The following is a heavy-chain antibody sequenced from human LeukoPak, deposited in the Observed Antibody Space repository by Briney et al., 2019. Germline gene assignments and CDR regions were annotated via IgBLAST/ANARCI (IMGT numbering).Heavy chain of an antibody. V-gene: IGHV3-21*01. J-gene: IGHJ4*02. CDR3: ARDGTLGSGAEFDY. CDR2: ISGSGSYI. CDR1: GFTFSSYS. D-gene: IGHD1-26*01. Sequence: GGSLRLSCAASGFTFSSYSMNWVRQAPGKGLEWVSSISGSGSYIYYADSVKGRFTISRDNAKNSLYLQMNSLRAEDTAVYYCARDGTLGSGAEFDYWGQGTLVTVSS.